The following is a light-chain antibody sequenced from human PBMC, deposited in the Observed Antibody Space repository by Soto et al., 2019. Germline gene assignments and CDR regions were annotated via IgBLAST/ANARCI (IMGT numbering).Light chain of an antibody. CDR3: SSYTTSXTVV. CDR1: TSDIGTYSY. J-gene: IGLJ6*01. Sequence: QSFLTQPASVSGSPEQSITISCTGTTSDIGTYSYFSWYQQHAGKAPKLIIYEVSHRPSGVYNRFSGSKSGSTASLTISGLQAEDKAHYYCSSYTTSXTVVVGTGTK. CDR2: EVS. V-gene: IGLV2-14*01.